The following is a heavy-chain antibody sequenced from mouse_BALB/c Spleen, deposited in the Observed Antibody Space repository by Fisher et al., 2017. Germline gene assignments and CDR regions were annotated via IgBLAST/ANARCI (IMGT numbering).Heavy chain of an antibody. CDR3: ARLEGYAMDY. J-gene: IGHJ4*01. Sequence: KFKGKATLTADTSSSTAYMQLSSLTSEDSAVYFCARLEGYAMDYWGQGTSVTVSS. V-gene: IGHV1-76*01.